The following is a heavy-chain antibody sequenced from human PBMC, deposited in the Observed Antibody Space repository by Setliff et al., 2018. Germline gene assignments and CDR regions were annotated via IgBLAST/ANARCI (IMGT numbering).Heavy chain of an antibody. CDR1: RGTFSSYG. J-gene: IGHJ4*02. CDR2: ILPIFGTT. D-gene: IGHD3-22*01. CDR3: AREGGDGDSSGYYPPLDY. Sequence: SVKVSCKASRGTFSSYGITWVRQAPGQGLEWMGGILPIFGTTDYAQNLQDRVTMTTDTSTRTAYMELRSLSSDDTAIYYCAREGGDGDSSGYYPPLDYLGQGTLVTVSS. V-gene: IGHV1-69*05.